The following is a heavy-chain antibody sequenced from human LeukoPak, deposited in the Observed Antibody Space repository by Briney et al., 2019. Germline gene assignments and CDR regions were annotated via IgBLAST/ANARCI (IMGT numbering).Heavy chain of an antibody. CDR3: AREGVGAAAGTLIDY. V-gene: IGHV4-34*01. D-gene: IGHD6-13*01. CDR1: GGSFSGYY. CDR2: INHSGST. J-gene: IGHJ4*02. Sequence: SETLSPTCAVYGGSFSGYYWSWIRQPPGKGLEWIGEINHSGSTNYNPSLKSRVTISVDTSKNQFSLKLSSVTAADTAVYYCAREGVGAAAGTLIDYWGQGTLVTVSS.